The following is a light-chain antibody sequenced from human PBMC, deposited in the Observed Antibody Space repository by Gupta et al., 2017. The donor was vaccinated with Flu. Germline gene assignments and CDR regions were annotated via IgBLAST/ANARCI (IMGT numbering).Light chain of an antibody. CDR1: LNVLYPPNTTYY. Sequence: IAMSQTPVSLAVSLLSMATVNCKSSLNVLYPPNTTYYLAWYQKKPGQSPKLLIYGASTRASGVPDSFSASGSGTDFTLTINSLQAEDVAVYYCQQHLYTPLAFGHGTKVEIK. CDR3: QQHLYTPLA. V-gene: IGKV4-1*01. CDR2: GAS. J-gene: IGKJ1*01.